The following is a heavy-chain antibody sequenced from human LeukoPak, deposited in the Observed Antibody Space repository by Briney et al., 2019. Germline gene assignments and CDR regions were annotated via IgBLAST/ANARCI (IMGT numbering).Heavy chain of an antibody. CDR3: AFAYYDILTGYYKGHDYYGMDV. CDR2: IIPIFGTA. V-gene: IGHV1-69*01. Sequence: SVKVSCKASGGTFSSYAISWVRQAPGHGLEWMGGIIPIFGTANYAQKFQGRVTITADESTSTAYMELSSLRSEDTAVYYCAFAYYDILTGYYKGHDYYGMDVWGQGTTVTVSS. CDR1: GGTFSSYA. J-gene: IGHJ6*02. D-gene: IGHD3-9*01.